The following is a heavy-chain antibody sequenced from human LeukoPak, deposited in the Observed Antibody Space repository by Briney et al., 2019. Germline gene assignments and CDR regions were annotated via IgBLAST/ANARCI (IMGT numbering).Heavy chain of an antibody. V-gene: IGHV3-30-3*01. CDR1: GFTFSSYA. Sequence: HAGGSLRLSCAASGFTFSSYAMHWVRQAPGKGLEWVAVISYDGSNKYYADSVKGRFTISRDNSMNTLYLQMNSLRAEDTAVYYCAREPGPGYFDYWGQGTLVTVSS. D-gene: IGHD1-14*01. CDR2: ISYDGSNK. J-gene: IGHJ4*02. CDR3: AREPGPGYFDY.